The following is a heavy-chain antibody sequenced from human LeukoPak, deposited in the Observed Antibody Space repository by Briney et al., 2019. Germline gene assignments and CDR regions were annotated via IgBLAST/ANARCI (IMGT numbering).Heavy chain of an antibody. Sequence: PGGSLRLSCAASGITFSSHWMTWVRQAAGKGLEWVANIKQDGSEKYYVDSVKGRFTISRDNAKNSLYLQMNSLRAEDTAVYYCARDWDIVVVPAADWGQGTLVTVSS. J-gene: IGHJ4*02. CDR3: ARDWDIVVVPAAD. CDR2: IKQDGSEK. D-gene: IGHD2-2*01. CDR1: GITFSSHW. V-gene: IGHV3-7*01.